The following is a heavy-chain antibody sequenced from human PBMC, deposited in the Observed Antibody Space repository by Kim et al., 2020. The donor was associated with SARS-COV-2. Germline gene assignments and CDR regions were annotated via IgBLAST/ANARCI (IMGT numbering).Heavy chain of an antibody. Sequence: GGSLRLSCAASGFTFDDYAMHWVRQAPGKGLEWVSGISWNSGSIGYADSVKGRFTISIDNAKNSLYLQMNSLRAEDTALYYCAKGGVPADGWVDPGGEGT. CDR2: ISWNSGSI. CDR1: GFTFDDYA. V-gene: IGHV3-9*01. D-gene: IGHD2-2*01. CDR3: AKGGVPADGWVDP. J-gene: IGHJ5*02.